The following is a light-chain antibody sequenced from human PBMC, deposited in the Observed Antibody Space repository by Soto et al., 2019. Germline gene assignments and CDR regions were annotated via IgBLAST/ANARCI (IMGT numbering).Light chain of an antibody. J-gene: IGKJ4*01. Sequence: DIVMTQSPDSLAVSLGERAAINFKSNHSGFSNSKNRNHLSWYQQKPGQPPKXXIYWATTRESGVPDRFSGSGYGTDFNLTVSGLQAEDVAIYYCHQYFRSPLTFGGGTKVDIK. CDR2: WAT. CDR1: HSGFSNSKNRNH. CDR3: HQYFRSPLT. V-gene: IGKV4-1*01.